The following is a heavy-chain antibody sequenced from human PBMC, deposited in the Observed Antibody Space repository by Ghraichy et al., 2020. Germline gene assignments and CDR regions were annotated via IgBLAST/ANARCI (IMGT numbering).Heavy chain of an antibody. Sequence: ASVKVSCKASGYTFTSHDIHWVRQAPGQGLEWMGWMNPNSGNTGYAQKLQGRVTMTRNTSISTAYMELSSLRSEDTAVYYCARSHGMDVWGQGTTVTISS. CDR1: GYTFTSHD. CDR3: ARSHGMDV. J-gene: IGHJ6*02. CDR2: MNPNSGNT. V-gene: IGHV1-8*01.